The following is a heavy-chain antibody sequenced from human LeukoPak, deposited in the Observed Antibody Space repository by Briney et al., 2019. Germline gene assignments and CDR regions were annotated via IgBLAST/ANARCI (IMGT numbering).Heavy chain of an antibody. D-gene: IGHD1-1*01. CDR2: IYTSGST. J-gene: IGHJ3*02. CDR1: GGSISSGSYY. V-gene: IGHV4-61*02. CDR3: AREAPTGERAFDI. Sequence: SQTLTLTCTVSGGSISSGSYYWSWIRQPAGKGLEWIGRIYTSGSTNYNPSLKSRVTISVDTSKNQFSLKLSSMTAADTAVYYCAREAPTGERAFDIWGQGTMVTVSS.